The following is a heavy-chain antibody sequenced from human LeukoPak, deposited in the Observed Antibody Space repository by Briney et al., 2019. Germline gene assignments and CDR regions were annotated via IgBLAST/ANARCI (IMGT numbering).Heavy chain of an antibody. V-gene: IGHV4-59*01. D-gene: IGHD3-10*01. CDR2: IYYSGST. CDR1: GGSISSYY. CDR3: ARDGTYYYGSGTPGYYGMDV. Sequence: SETLSLTCTVSGGSISSYYWSWIRQPPGKGLEWIGYIYYSGSTNYNPSLKSRVTMSVDTSKNQFSLKLSSATAADTAVYYCARDGTYYYGSGTPGYYGMDVWGKGTTVTVPS. J-gene: IGHJ6*04.